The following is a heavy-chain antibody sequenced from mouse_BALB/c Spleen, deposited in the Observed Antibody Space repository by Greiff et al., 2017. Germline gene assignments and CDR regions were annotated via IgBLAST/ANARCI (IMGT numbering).Heavy chain of an antibody. V-gene: IGHV3-2*02. CDR2: ISYSGST. Sequence: EVKLQQSGPGLVKPSQSLSLTCTVTGYSITSDYAWNWIRQFPGNKLEWMGYISYSGSTSYNPSLKSRISITRDTSKNQFFLQLNSVTTEDTATYYCARSYYGYVAWFAYWGQGTLVTVSA. CDR1: GYSITSDYA. J-gene: IGHJ3*01. D-gene: IGHD1-2*01. CDR3: ARSYYGYVAWFAY.